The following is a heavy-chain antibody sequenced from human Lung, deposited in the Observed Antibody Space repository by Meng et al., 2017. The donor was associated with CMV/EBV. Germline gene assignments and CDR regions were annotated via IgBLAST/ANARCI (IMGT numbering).Heavy chain of an antibody. V-gene: IGHV3-21*06. CDR1: GFTFSAYA. CDR3: ARSWDGMDV. Sequence: GESLKISCSSSGFTFSAYAMNWVRQAPGQGLEWVSSISTTSSYIYYADSVKGRLTISRDNAKNSLYLQMNSLRAEDTAVYYCARSWDGMDVWGQGTTVTVSS. CDR2: ISTTSSYI. J-gene: IGHJ6*02.